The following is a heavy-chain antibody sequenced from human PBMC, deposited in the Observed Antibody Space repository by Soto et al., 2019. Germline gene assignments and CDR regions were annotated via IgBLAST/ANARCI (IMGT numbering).Heavy chain of an antibody. CDR3: VRSPRRVGGKWYFDF. CDR2: ILDTVTP. Sequence: QVQLQEPGPGLVKPSGTLSLNCAGSVDSFTRSNWWAWVRQPPGKGLEWIGDILDTVTPDYSPSLKSRVNLAMDTSKKQVSLHLTTVPAAATAGYSCVRSPRRVGGKWYFDFCGPGPRVTVSS. CDR1: VDSFTRSNW. V-gene: IGHV4-4*02. J-gene: IGHJ4*02. D-gene: IGHD1-26*01.